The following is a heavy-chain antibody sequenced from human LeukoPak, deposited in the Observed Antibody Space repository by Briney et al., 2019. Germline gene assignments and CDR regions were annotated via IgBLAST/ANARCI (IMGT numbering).Heavy chain of an antibody. CDR3: ARVMRYYDFWSGYYPRHFDY. V-gene: IGHV3-7*01. CDR2: VKQDGSEK. D-gene: IGHD3-3*01. CDR1: GFTFSSYW. Sequence: GGSLRLSCAASGFTFSSYWMSWVRQAPGKGLEWVANVKQDGSEKYYVDSVKGRFTISRDNAKNSLYLQMNSLRAEDTAVYYCARVMRYYDFWSGYYPRHFDYWGQGTLVTVSS. J-gene: IGHJ4*02.